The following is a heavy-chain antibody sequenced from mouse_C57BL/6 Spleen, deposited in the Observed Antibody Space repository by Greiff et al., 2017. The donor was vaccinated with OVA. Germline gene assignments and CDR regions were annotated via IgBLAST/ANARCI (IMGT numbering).Heavy chain of an antibody. CDR2: ISDGGSYT. D-gene: IGHD1-1*01. Sequence: EVQLVESGGGLVKPGGSLKLSCAASGFTFSSYAMSWVRQTPEKRLEWVATISDGGSYTYYPDNVKGRFTISRDNAKNNLYLQMSHLKSEDTAMDYCARDYYGSSPMDYWGQGTSVTVSS. CDR1: GFTFSSYA. CDR3: ARDYYGSSPMDY. V-gene: IGHV5-4*01. J-gene: IGHJ4*01.